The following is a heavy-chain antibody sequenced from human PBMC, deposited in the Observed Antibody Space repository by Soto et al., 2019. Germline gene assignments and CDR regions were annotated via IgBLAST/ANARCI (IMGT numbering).Heavy chain of an antibody. Sequence: GASVKVSCKASGYTFTSYGITWVRQAPGQGLEWMGWISSYSVKASNAQKFEGRLTMTTDTSTTTAYMELRSLRSDDTAVYYCARNTFSHYYGLDVWGQGTSVTVPS. CDR1: GYTFTSYG. V-gene: IGHV1-18*01. J-gene: IGHJ6*02. D-gene: IGHD3-16*01. CDR3: ARNTFSHYYGLDV. CDR2: ISSYSVKA.